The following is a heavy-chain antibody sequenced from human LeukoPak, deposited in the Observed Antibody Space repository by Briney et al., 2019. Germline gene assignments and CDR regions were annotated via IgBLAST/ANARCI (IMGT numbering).Heavy chain of an antibody. V-gene: IGHV1-24*01. D-gene: IGHD2-8*01. CDR2: FDPEDGET. CDR1: GYTLTELS. Sequence: ASVKVSCKVSGYTLTELSIHWVRQAPGKGLEWMGGFDPEDGETIYAQKFQGRVTMTRDTSISTAYMELSRLRSDDTAVYYCARVRVMVYPYYYYGMDVWGQGTTVTVSS. CDR3: ARVRVMVYPYYYYGMDV. J-gene: IGHJ6*02.